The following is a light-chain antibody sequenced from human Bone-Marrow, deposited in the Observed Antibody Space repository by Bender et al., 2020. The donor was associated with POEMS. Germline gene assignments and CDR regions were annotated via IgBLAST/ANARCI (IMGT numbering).Light chain of an antibody. CDR2: SVT. CDR3: VAWDASLNGWV. J-gene: IGLJ3*02. V-gene: IGLV2-8*01. Sequence: QSALTQPASVSGSPGQSITVSCTGTSSDVGAYDYVSWYQQHPGKAPKLMIYSVTKRPSGVPDRFSGSKSGNTASLTVSGLQSDDEAIYFCVAWDASLNGWVFGGGTKLTVL. CDR1: SSDVGAYDY.